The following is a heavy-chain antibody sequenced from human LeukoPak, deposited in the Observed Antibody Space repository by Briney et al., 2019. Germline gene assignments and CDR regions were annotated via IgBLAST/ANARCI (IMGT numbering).Heavy chain of an antibody. CDR1: GGSFSGYY. Sequence: SETLSLTCAVYGGSFSGYYWSWIRQPPGKGLEWIGEINHSGSTNYNPSLKSRVIISVDTSKNQFSLKLNSVTTADTAMYYCAIFGSGGSWGQGTLVTVSS. D-gene: IGHD2-15*01. V-gene: IGHV4-34*01. J-gene: IGHJ5*02. CDR3: AIFGSGGS. CDR2: INHSGST.